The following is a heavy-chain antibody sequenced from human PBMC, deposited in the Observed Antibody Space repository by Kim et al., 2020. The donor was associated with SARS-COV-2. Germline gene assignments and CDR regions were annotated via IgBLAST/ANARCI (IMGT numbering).Heavy chain of an antibody. Sequence: GGSLRLSCAASGFTFSSYGMHWVRQAPGKGLEWVAVISYDGSNKYYADSVKGRFTISRDNSKNTLYLQMNSLRAEDTAVYYCAKDVYQPNYYYYMDVWG. CDR2: ISYDGSNK. CDR3: AKDVYQPNYYYYMDV. J-gene: IGHJ6*03. V-gene: IGHV3-30*18. CDR1: GFTFSSYG. D-gene: IGHD2-2*01.